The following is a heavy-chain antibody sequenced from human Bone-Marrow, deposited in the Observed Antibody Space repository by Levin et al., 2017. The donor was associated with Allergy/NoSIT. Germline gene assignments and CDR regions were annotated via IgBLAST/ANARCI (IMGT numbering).Heavy chain of an antibody. CDR1: GYTFTSYA. V-gene: IGHV7-4-1*02. CDR3: AREAATYYYGSGSALDY. Sequence: ASVKVSCKASGYTFTSYAMNWVRQAPGQGLEWMGWINTNTGNPTYAQGFTGRFVFSLDTSVSTAYLQISSLKAEDTAVYYCAREAATYYYGSGSALDYWGQGTLVTVSS. D-gene: IGHD3-10*01. J-gene: IGHJ4*02. CDR2: INTNTGNP.